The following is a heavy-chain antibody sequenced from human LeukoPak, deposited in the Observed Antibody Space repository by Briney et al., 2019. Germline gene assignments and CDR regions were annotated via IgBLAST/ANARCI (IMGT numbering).Heavy chain of an antibody. D-gene: IGHD6-19*01. Sequence: PGGSLRLSCAASGFTFSSYAMSWVRQAPGKGLEWVAAISGSGGSTYYADSVKGRFTISRDNAKNTLYMQMNSLRAEDTAVYYRAKDYSSGWYYYFDYWGQGTLVTGSS. J-gene: IGHJ4*02. CDR2: ISGSGGST. V-gene: IGHV3-23*01. CDR3: AKDYSSGWYYYFDY. CDR1: GFTFSSYA.